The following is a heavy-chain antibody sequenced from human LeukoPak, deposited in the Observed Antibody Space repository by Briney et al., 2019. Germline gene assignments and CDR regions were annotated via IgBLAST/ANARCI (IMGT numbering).Heavy chain of an antibody. CDR2: ISSSGSTI. CDR3: ARGGVDYYGSGTYYLMYYFDY. J-gene: IGHJ4*02. CDR1: GFTFSSYE. Sequence: GGSLRLSCAASGFTFSSYEMNWVRQAPGKGLEWVSYISSSGSTIYYADSVKGRFTISRDNAKDSPYLQMNSLRAEDTAVYFCARGGVDYYGSGTYYLMYYFDYWGQGALVTVSS. V-gene: IGHV3-48*03. D-gene: IGHD3-10*01.